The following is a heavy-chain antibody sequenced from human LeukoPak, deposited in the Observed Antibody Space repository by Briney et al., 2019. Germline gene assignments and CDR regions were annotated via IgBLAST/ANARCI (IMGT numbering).Heavy chain of an antibody. CDR2: MYPNGGT. D-gene: IGHD2-15*01. V-gene: IGHV4-4*07. CDR1: GGSISSYY. Sequence: PSETLSLTCTVSGGSISSYYWSWIRQPAGKGLEWIGRMYPNGGTNYNSSLKSQVTTPVAASKNPSSLKLSSVTAADSAVYYCARVPRYCSGPNCYSEYYFDYWGQGTLVTVSS. J-gene: IGHJ4*02. CDR3: ARVPRYCSGPNCYSEYYFDY.